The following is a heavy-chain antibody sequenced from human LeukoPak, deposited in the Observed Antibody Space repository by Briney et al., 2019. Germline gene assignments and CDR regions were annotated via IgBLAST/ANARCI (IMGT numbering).Heavy chain of an antibody. CDR1: GFTFSSYD. J-gene: IGHJ4*02. CDR3: ARCTLGWDILTGYFPPKDY. Sequence: GGSLRLSRAASGFTFSSYDMHWVRQATGKGLEWVSAIGTAGDTYYPGSVKGRFTISRENAKNSLYLQMNSLRAGDTAVYYCARCTLGWDILTGYFPPKDYWGQGTLVTVSS. CDR2: IGTAGDT. V-gene: IGHV3-13*01. D-gene: IGHD3-9*01.